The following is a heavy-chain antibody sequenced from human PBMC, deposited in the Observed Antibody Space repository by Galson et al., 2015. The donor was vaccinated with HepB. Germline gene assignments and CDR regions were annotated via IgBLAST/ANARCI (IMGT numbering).Heavy chain of an antibody. CDR3: ARQFSFTMVRGALNWFDP. J-gene: IGHJ5*02. CDR1: GGSISSSSYY. D-gene: IGHD3-10*01. V-gene: IGHV4-39*01. Sequence: ETLSLTCTVSGGSISSSSYYWGWIRQPPGKGLEWIGSIYYSGSTYYNPSLKSRVTISVDTSKNQFSLKLSSVTAADTAVYYCARQFSFTMVRGALNWFDPWGQGTLVTVSS. CDR2: IYYSGST.